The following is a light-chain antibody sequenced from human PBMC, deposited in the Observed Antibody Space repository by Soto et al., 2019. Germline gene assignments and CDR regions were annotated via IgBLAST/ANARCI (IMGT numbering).Light chain of an antibody. CDR1: QSVSRSN. CDR2: GTS. V-gene: IGKV3-20*01. Sequence: EILLAQSPDTLSLSPGERATVSCSASQSVSRSNLAWYQHKPGQAPRLLIYGTSNRATGIPDRFTGSGSGTDLTLTISSLEPEDFAVYYCEQYGSSPPSITFGQGTRLEI. CDR3: EQYGSSPPSIT. J-gene: IGKJ5*01.